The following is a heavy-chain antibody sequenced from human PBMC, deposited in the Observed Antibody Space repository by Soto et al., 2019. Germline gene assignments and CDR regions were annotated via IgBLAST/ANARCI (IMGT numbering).Heavy chain of an antibody. D-gene: IGHD3-16*01. CDR1: TFTFSDYY. CDR3: AKLGSLGHPYYYGMDV. J-gene: IGHJ6*02. CDR2: ISGGGTSI. V-gene: IGHV3-11*01. Sequence: GGSLRLSCAASTFTFSDYYMSWIRQAPGKGLEWVSYISGGGTSIYYADSVRGRFSVSRDNAKTSLYLQMNSLRAEDTAVYYCAKLGSLGHPYYYGMDVWGPGTTVTVSS.